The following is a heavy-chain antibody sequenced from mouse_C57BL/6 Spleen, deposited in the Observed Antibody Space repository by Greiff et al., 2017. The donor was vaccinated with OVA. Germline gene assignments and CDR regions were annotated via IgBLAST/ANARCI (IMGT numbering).Heavy chain of an antibody. D-gene: IGHD2-1*01. CDR3: ARSGATMEYYFDY. V-gene: IGHV1-81*01. CDR1: GYTFTSYG. CDR2: IYPRSGNT. Sequence: SGAELARPGASVKLSCKASGYTFTSYGISWVKQRTGQGLEWIGEIYPRSGNTYYNEKFKGKATLTADKSSSTAYMELRSLTSEDSAVYFCARSGATMEYYFDYWGQGTTLTVSS. J-gene: IGHJ2*01.